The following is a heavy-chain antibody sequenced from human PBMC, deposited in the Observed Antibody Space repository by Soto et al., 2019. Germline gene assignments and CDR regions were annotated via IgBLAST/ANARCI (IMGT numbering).Heavy chain of an antibody. CDR3: AKVSHYDILTGYPYYFDY. Sequence: GGSLRLSCAASGFTFSSYAMSWVRQAPGKGLEWVSAISGSGGSTYYADSVKGRFTISRDNSKNTLYLQMNSLRAEDTAVYYCAKVSHYDILTGYPYYFDYWGQGTLVTVSS. CDR2: ISGSGGST. CDR1: GFTFSSYA. V-gene: IGHV3-23*01. D-gene: IGHD3-9*01. J-gene: IGHJ4*02.